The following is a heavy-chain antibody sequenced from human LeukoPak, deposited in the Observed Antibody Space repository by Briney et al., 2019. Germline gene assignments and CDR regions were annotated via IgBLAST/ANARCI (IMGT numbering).Heavy chain of an antibody. J-gene: IGHJ4*02. CDR3: AKAFSAPSSSPVDY. Sequence: GRSLRLSCAASGFTFDDYAMHWVRQAPGKGLEWVSGISWDSTNIGYADSVKGRFTISRVNAKNSLYLQMHSLRAEDMALYYCAKAFSAPSSSPVDYWGQGTLVTVSS. D-gene: IGHD6-13*01. CDR1: GFTFDDYA. V-gene: IGHV3-9*03. CDR2: ISWDSTNI.